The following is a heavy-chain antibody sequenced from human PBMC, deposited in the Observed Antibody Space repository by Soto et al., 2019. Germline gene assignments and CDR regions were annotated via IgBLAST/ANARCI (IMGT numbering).Heavy chain of an antibody. D-gene: IGHD5-12*01. CDR2: IYYSGST. J-gene: IGHJ3*02. V-gene: IGHV4-31*03. Sequence: SETLSLTCTVSGGSVSSGAYYWTWIRQRPGKGLEWIGYIYYSGSTYYSLSLKSRLSISLDTSKNQFSLRLSFVTAADTAMYYCARARLRAVYAFDIWGQGTMVTVSS. CDR1: GGSVSSGAYY. CDR3: ARARLRAVYAFDI.